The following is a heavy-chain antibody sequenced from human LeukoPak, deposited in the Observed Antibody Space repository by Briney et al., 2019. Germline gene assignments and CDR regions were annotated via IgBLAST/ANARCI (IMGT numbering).Heavy chain of an antibody. CDR1: GVSISSGGYY. V-gene: IGHV4-31*03. D-gene: IGHD1-7*01. J-gene: IGHJ3*02. CDR3: AISITGTSSSFDAFDI. CDR2: IYYSGST. Sequence: SDTLSLTCTVSGVSISSGGYYWSWIRQHPGKGLEWIGYIYYSGSTYYNPSLKSRVTISVDTSKNQFSLKLSSVTAADTAVYYCAISITGTSSSFDAFDIWGQGTMVTVSS.